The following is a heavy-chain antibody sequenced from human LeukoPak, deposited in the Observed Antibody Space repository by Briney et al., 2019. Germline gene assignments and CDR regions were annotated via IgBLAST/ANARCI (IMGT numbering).Heavy chain of an antibody. CDR3: ARDGPGGEDV. Sequence: GGSLRLSCVASGFTFSDHYMDWVRQTPGKGLEWVGRTRNKANSYTTEYAASVKGRFTISRDDSKKSLYLQMNSLKTEDTAVYYCARDGPGGEDVWGQGTTVTVSS. J-gene: IGHJ6*02. CDR1: GFTFSDHY. V-gene: IGHV3-72*01. D-gene: IGHD2-2*01. CDR2: TRNKANSYTT.